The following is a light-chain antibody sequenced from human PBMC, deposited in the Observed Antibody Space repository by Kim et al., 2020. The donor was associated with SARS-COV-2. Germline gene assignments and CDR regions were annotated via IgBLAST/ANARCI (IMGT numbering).Light chain of an antibody. Sequence: LSQGERATLSCRASQSISASYLAWYQQKPGQAPRLLIFGTSNRVTGIPDRFSGSGSGTDFTLTISRLEPEDFAVYYCQQYGSSPRNFGQGTKLEI. J-gene: IGKJ2*02. CDR2: GTS. CDR3: QQYGSSPRN. CDR1: QSISASY. V-gene: IGKV3-20*01.